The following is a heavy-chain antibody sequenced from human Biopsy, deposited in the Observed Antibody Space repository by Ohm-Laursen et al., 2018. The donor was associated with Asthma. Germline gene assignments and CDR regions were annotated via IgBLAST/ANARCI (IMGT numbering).Heavy chain of an antibody. V-gene: IGHV4-31*03. CDR1: GASISSGGYY. D-gene: IGHD2-15*01. J-gene: IGHJ4*02. CDR2: IDYSGTT. Sequence: TLSLTCTVSGASISSGGYYWSWIRHHPGSGLEWIGYIDYSGTTYYNPSLKSRVTLSPDTSTNQFSLRLSSLTAADTAVYYCARGRGYCRDGNCYNYFFENWGQGTLVTVFS. CDR3: ARGRGYCRDGNCYNYFFEN.